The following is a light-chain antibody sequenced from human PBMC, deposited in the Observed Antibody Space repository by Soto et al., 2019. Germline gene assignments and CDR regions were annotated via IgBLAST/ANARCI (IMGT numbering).Light chain of an antibody. CDR3: QAWDSNTAE. Sequence: SYELTQPPSLSVSPGQTASITCSGHKLGNKYACWYQQRPGQSPVLVIYEDNKRPSGIPERFSGSNSGNTATLTISGTQAMDEADYYCQAWDSNTAEFGGGPTLTVL. J-gene: IGLJ2*01. CDR1: KLGNKY. V-gene: IGLV3-1*01. CDR2: EDN.